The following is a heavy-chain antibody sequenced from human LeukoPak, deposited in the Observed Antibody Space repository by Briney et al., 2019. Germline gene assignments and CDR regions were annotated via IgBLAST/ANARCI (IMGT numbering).Heavy chain of an antibody. CDR1: GGSFSGYY. J-gene: IGHJ5*02. Sequence: SXXXSXTXXVXGGSFSGYYWSWIRQPPGKGLEWIGEINHSGSTNYNPSLKSRVTISVDTSKNQFSLKLSSVTAADTAVYYCARGRGGYPRTQRWFDPWGQGTLVTVSS. CDR2: INHSGST. CDR3: ARGRGGYPRTQRWFDP. V-gene: IGHV4-34*01. D-gene: IGHD5-18*01.